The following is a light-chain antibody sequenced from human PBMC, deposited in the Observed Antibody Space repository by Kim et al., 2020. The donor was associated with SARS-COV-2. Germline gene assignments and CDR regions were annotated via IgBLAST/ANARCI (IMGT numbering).Light chain of an antibody. J-gene: IGKJ3*01. CDR3: QQYNNWPPVT. CDR1: QSVSSN. Sequence: SPGERATLSCRASQSVSSNLAWYQQKPGQAPRLLIYGASTRATGIPARFSGSGSGTEFTLTISSLQSEDFAVYYWQQYNNWPPVTFGPGTKVDIK. V-gene: IGKV3-15*01. CDR2: GAS.